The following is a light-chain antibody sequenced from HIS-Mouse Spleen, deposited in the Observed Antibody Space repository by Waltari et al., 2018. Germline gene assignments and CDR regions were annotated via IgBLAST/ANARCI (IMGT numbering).Light chain of an antibody. CDR2: EVS. V-gene: IGLV2-8*01. Sequence: QSALTQPPSASGSPGQSVTISCTGTSSDVGGYNYVSWYQQHPGKAPKLMIYEVSKRPSGFPVRFAGSKSGNTASLTVSGLQAEDEADYYCSSYAGSNNLVFGGGTKLTVL. CDR3: SSYAGSNNLV. CDR1: SSDVGGYNY. J-gene: IGLJ3*02.